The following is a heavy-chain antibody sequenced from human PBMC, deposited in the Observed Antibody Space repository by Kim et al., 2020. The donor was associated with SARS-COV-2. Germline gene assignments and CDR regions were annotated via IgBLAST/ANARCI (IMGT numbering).Heavy chain of an antibody. CDR2: IYYSGST. D-gene: IGHD2-15*01. CDR3: ARDIVVVVAAEMYYYYGMDV. V-gene: IGHV4-39*02. CDR1: GGSISSSSYY. Sequence: SETLSLTCTVSGGSISSSSYYWGWIRQPPGKGLEWIGSIYYSGSTYYNPSLKSRVTISVYTSKNQFSLKLSSVTAADTAVYYCARDIVVVVAAEMYYYYGMDVWGQGTTVTVSS. J-gene: IGHJ6*02.